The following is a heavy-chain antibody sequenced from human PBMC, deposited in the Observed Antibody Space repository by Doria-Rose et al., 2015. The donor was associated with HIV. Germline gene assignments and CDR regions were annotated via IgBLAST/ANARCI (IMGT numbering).Heavy chain of an antibody. J-gene: IGHJ4*01. D-gene: IGHD3-22*01. CDR3: ARPIYDTSGFYLGY. V-gene: IGHV1-2*02. CDR2: INPNSGGT. Sequence: PGQGLEWMGWINPNSGGTNYAQKFQGRVTMTRDTSISTAYMELSRLRSDDSAVYYCARPIYDTSGFYLGYWGYGTLVSVSS.